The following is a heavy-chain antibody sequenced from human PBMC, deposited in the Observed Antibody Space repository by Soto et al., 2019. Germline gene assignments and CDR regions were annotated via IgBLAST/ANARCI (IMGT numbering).Heavy chain of an antibody. J-gene: IGHJ2*01. CDR1: GFTFSSYG. D-gene: IGHD3-16*01. CDR3: ARGGEPGGDWYFDL. Sequence: QVQLVESGGGVVQPGRSLRLSCAASGFTFSSYGKHWVRQAPGKGLEWVAVIWSGGSNKYYRDSVKVRFTISRDNSKNPLYLQMSSLRAEDTAVYYCARGGEPGGDWYFDLWGRGTLVTVSS. V-gene: IGHV3-33*01. CDR2: IWSGGSNK.